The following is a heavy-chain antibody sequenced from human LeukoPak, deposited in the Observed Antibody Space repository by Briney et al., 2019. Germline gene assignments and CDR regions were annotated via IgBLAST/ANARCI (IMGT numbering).Heavy chain of an antibody. CDR3: TTFYAPDY. J-gene: IGHJ4*02. CDR2: IRSESDGATT. Sequence: PGGSLRLSCAASGFTFATAWMTWVRQAPGKGLEWVGRIRSESDGATTEYAAPVNGRFIISRDASKNTLFLQMNSLKTEDMAVYYCTTFYAPDYWGQGTLVTVSS. D-gene: IGHD3-16*01. CDR1: GFTFATAW. V-gene: IGHV3-15*01.